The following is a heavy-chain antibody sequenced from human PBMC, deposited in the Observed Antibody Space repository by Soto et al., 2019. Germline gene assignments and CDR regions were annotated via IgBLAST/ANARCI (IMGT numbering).Heavy chain of an antibody. V-gene: IGHV4-39*01. CDR3: ARQRGEYSFDY. J-gene: IGHJ4*02. CDR1: GGSIRSSSYY. CDR2: IYYSGST. D-gene: IGHD5-12*01. Sequence: QLQLQESGPGLVKPSETLSLTCSVSGGSIRSSSYYCGWIRQPPGKGLEWIGSIYYSGSTYYNPSLQSRVTISIDTSKNQFSLKLTSATAAATAVYYCARQRGEYSFDYWGQGTLVTVSS.